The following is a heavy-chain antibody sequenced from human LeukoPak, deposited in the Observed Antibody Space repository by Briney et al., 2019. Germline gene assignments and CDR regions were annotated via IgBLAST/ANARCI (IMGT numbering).Heavy chain of an antibody. CDR3: ARVEGVVVNFDY. J-gene: IGHJ4*02. V-gene: IGHV4-34*01. CDR2: INHSGST. D-gene: IGHD2-21*01. Sequence: SETLSLTCAVYGGSFSGYYWSWIRRPPGKGLEWIGEINHSGSTNYNPSLKSRVTISVDTSKNQFSLKLSSVTAADTAMYYCARVEGVVVNFDYWGQGTLVTVSS. CDR1: GGSFSGYY.